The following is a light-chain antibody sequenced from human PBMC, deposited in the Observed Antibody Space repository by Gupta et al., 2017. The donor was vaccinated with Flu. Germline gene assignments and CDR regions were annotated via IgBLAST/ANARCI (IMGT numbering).Light chain of an antibody. V-gene: IGKV2-28*01. J-gene: IGKJ2*01. CDR2: GGS. Sequence: VTPAGSAATSTSTSRRGMQSSRNNYLAWYQQKPGQAPQLLIYGGSNSAAGVPDRFSGSGSGTDFTLTISRVEAEDVGVYYCKQNVRTPFTFGQGTKVEIK. CDR1: RRGMQSSRNNY. CDR3: KQNVRTPFT.